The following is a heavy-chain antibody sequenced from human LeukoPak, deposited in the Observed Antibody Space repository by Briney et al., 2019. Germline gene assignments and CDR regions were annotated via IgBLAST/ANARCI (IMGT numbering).Heavy chain of an antibody. J-gene: IGHJ4*02. CDR3: ARLRGSYMDS. Sequence: GGSLRFSCAASGVTFSSHGMHWVRQAPGKGLEWVALIWYDGSNKYYADSVKGRFTISRDNSRNTLYLQMNSLRAEDTAVYYCARLRGSYMDSWGQGTLVTVSS. D-gene: IGHD1-26*01. CDR1: GVTFSSHG. V-gene: IGHV3-33*01. CDR2: IWYDGSNK.